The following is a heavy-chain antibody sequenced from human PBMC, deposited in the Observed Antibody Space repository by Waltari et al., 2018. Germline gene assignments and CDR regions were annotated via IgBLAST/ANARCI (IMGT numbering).Heavy chain of an antibody. CDR3: AGDRAIGLFFDY. D-gene: IGHD2-2*01. Sequence: QVQLQESGPGLVKPSGTLSLTCAVSGDSISSNYWWSWVRQSPGKGLEWIGQVHHSGRTHYHPALQSRVTISVDKSKNQFSLNLNSVTAADTAVYYCAGDRAIGLFFDYWGQGTLVTVSS. J-gene: IGHJ4*02. V-gene: IGHV4-4*02. CDR2: VHHSGRT. CDR1: GDSISSNYW.